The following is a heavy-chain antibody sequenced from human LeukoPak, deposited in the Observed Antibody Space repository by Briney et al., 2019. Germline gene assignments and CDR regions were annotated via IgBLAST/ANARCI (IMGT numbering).Heavy chain of an antibody. J-gene: IGHJ4*02. D-gene: IGHD2-2*01. V-gene: IGHV1-69*01. CDR1: GGTFSSHA. CDR3: ARGAVPAATYYFDY. CDR2: IIPIFGTA. Sequence: SVKVSCKASGGTFSSHAISWVRQAPGQGLEWMGGIIPIFGTANYAQKFQGRVTITADESTSTAYMELSSLRSEDTAVYYCARGAVPAATYYFDYWGQGTPVTVSS.